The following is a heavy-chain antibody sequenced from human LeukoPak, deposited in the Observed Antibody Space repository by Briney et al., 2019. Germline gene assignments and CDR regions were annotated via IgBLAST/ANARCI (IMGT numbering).Heavy chain of an antibody. CDR3: AREGCSGGVCYFDY. J-gene: IGHJ4*02. CDR2: IDARGNT. D-gene: IGHD2-15*01. CDR1: GGSISYYY. V-gene: IGHV4-4*07. Sequence: SETLSLTCTVSGGSISYYYWTWIRQPAGKGLEWIGRIDARGNTKYTPSLRSRVTLSIDTSGQQFSLKLSSVTAADTAVYFCAREGCSGGVCYFDYWGRGTLVTVSS.